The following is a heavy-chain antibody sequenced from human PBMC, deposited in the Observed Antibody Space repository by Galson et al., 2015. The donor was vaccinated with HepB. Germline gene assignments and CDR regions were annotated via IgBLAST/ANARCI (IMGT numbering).Heavy chain of an antibody. CDR2: IIPIFGTA. CDR3: ARASKYNWNDAHTPPHYGMDV. Sequence: SVKVSCKASGGTFSSNAISWVRQAPGQGLEWMGGIIPIFGTANYAQKFQGRVTITADESTSTAYMELSSLRSEDTAVYYCARASKYNWNDAHTPPHYGMDVWGQGTTVTVSS. J-gene: IGHJ6*02. D-gene: IGHD1-1*01. CDR1: GGTFSSNA. V-gene: IGHV1-69*13.